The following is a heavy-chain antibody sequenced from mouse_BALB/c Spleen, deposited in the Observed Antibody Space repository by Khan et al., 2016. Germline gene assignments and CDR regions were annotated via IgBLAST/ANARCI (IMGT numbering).Heavy chain of an antibody. Sequence: EVQLQESGPGLVKPSQSLSLTCTVYGYSITSDYAWNWIRQFPGNKLEWMGYISYSGSTSYNPSLKSRISITRDTSKNQFFLQLNSVTTEDTATYYCARDYYYGSSFDDWGQGTTLTVSS. V-gene: IGHV3-2*02. CDR3: ARDYYYGSSFDD. D-gene: IGHD1-1*01. J-gene: IGHJ2*01. CDR1: GYSITSDYA. CDR2: ISYSGST.